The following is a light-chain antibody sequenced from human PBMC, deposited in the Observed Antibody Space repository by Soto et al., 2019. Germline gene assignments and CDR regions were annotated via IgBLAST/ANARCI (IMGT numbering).Light chain of an antibody. Sequence: EIVMTQSPATLSVSPGERATLSCRASQSVSSNLAWYQQKPGQAPRLLIYGAFTRATGIPARFSGTGSGTEFTLTISSLQSEDFAVSYCQQYNNWPLTFGQGTKVDIK. J-gene: IGKJ1*01. V-gene: IGKV3-15*01. CDR1: QSVSSN. CDR3: QQYNNWPLT. CDR2: GAF.